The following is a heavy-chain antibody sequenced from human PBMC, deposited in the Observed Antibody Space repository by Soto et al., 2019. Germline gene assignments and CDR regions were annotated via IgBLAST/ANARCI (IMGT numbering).Heavy chain of an antibody. CDR1: GFTFSSYS. J-gene: IGHJ4*02. V-gene: IGHV3-21*01. CDR3: ARDAYYYDSSGSSFFDY. D-gene: IGHD3-22*01. CDR2: ISSSSSYI. Sequence: GGSLRLSCAASGFTFSSYSMNWVRQAPGKGLEWVSSISSSSSYIYYADSVKGRFTISRDNAKNSLYLQMNSLRAEDTAVYYCARDAYYYDSSGSSFFDYWGQGTLVTVSS.